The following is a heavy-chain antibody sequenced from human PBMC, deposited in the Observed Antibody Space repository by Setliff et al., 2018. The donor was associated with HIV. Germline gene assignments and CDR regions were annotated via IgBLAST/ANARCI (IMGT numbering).Heavy chain of an antibody. Sequence: ASVKVSCKASGYTFTGYAMHWVRQAPGQRLECMGWINAGNGDTKYSQNFQGRVTITRDTSASTAYMDLSSLRSEDTAVYNCARDGGGSTKGAFDIWGQGTMVTVSS. CDR1: GYTFTGYA. D-gene: IGHD1-26*01. CDR2: INAGNGDT. V-gene: IGHV1-3*01. CDR3: ARDGGGSTKGAFDI. J-gene: IGHJ3*02.